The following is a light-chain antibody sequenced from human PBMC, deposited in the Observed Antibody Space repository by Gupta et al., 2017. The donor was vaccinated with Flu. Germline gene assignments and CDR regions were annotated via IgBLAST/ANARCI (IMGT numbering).Light chain of an antibody. Sequence: QTVVTPEPSFSVSPGGTVTLTCGLNSGSVSAGHYPSWYQQTPGQPPRTLIYNTNTRSSGVPDRFSGTILGNKAALTITGAQADDEADYYCMLYVHSDISGVFGGGTKLTVL. V-gene: IGLV8-61*01. CDR2: NTN. J-gene: IGLJ3*02. CDR3: MLYVHSDISGV. CDR1: SGSVSAGHY.